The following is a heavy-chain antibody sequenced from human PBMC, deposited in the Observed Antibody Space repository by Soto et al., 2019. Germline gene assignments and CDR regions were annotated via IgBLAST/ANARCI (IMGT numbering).Heavy chain of an antibody. J-gene: IGHJ4*02. CDR1: GFTVSSNY. D-gene: IGHD3-16*01. V-gene: IGHV3-53*01. CDR2: IYSGGST. CDR3: ARTQTFGPYYFDY. Sequence: PGGSLRLSCAASGFTVSSNYMSWVRQAPGKGLEWVSVIYSGGSTYYADSVKGRFTISRHNSKNTLYLQMNSLRAEDTAVYYCARTQTFGPYYFDYWGQGTLVTVSS.